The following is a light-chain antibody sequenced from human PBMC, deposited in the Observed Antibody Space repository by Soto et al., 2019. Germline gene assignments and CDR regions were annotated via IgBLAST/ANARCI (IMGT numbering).Light chain of an antibody. CDR1: QSISSW. CDR3: QHYNSFWT. CDR2: KAS. V-gene: IGKV1-5*03. Sequence: DIQMTQSPSTLSASVGDRVTITCRASQSISSWLAWYQQKPGKAPKLLIYKASSLESGVPSRFSGSGSGTDFTLTISSLQPDDFASYYCQHYNSFWTFGQGTKVEI. J-gene: IGKJ1*01.